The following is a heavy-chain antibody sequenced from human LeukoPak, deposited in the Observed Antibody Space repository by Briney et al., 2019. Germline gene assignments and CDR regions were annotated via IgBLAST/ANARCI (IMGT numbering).Heavy chain of an antibody. D-gene: IGHD2-15*01. V-gene: IGHV3-23*01. CDR2: ISGSGGST. Sequence: PGGSLRLSCAASGFTFSSYWMSWVRQAPGKGLEWVSAISGSGGSTYYADSVKGRFTISRDNSKNTLYLQMNSLRAEDTAVYYCAKLYRQSPSGNFDYWGQGTLVTVSS. CDR1: GFTFSSYW. J-gene: IGHJ4*02. CDR3: AKLYRQSPSGNFDY.